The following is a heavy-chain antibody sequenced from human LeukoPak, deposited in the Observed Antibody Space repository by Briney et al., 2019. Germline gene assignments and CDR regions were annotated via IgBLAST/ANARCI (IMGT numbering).Heavy chain of an antibody. CDR2: ISGSDAGT. J-gene: IGHJ6*03. D-gene: IGHD2-8*01. CDR1: GFTFSSYA. CDR3: AKDRCSNGVGCYYYYMDV. V-gene: IGHV3-23*01. Sequence: GGSLRLSCAASGFTFSSYAMSWVRQIPGKGLEWVSAISGSDAGTYYADSVKGRFSISRDSSKNILYLQMNSLRAEDTAVYYCAKDRCSNGVGCYYYYMDVWGKGTTVTISS.